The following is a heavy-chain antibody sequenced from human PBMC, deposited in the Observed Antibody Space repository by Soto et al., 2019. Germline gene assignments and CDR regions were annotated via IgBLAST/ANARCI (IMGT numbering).Heavy chain of an antibody. D-gene: IGHD3-3*01. V-gene: IGHV1-18*04. CDR2: ISSYSGQT. Sequence: ASVKVSCKASGYNFSDYGANWVRQDPGQGLERMGWISSYSGQTMIPRKSQGRVTMTTDTPTSTGYMELRGLTSDDTALYYCAISTWSLSYFGRDVWGQGTTGTAP. CDR1: GYNFSDYG. CDR3: AISTWSLSYFGRDV. J-gene: IGHJ6*02.